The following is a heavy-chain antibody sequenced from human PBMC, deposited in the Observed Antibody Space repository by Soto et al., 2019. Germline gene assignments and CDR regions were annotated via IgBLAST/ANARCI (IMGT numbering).Heavy chain of an antibody. V-gene: IGHV5-10-1*01. J-gene: IGHJ6*02. Sequence: PGESLKISCKVSGYSFTSYWISWVRQMPGKGLEWMGRIDPSDSYTNYSPSFQGHVTISADKSISTAYLQWSSLKASDTAMYYCARSDCSSTSCYRIVDYYYYYGMDVWGQGTTVTVSS. CDR2: IDPSDSYT. CDR1: GYSFTSYW. D-gene: IGHD2-2*01. CDR3: ARSDCSSTSCYRIVDYYYYYGMDV.